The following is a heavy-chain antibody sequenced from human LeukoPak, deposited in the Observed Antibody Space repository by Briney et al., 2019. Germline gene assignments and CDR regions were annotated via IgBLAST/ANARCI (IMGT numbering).Heavy chain of an antibody. J-gene: IGHJ4*02. CDR1: GFTFSSYG. Sequence: GGSLRLSCAASGFTFSSYGMHWVRQAPGKGLERVAVISYDGSNKYYADSVKGRFTISRDNSKNTLYLQMNSLRAEDTAVYYCAKTYYYDSSGYLGYWGQGTLVTVSS. D-gene: IGHD3-22*01. CDR3: AKTYYYDSSGYLGY. CDR2: ISYDGSNK. V-gene: IGHV3-30*18.